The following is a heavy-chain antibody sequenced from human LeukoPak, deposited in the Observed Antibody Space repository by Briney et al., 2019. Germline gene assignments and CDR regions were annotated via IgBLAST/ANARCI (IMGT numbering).Heavy chain of an antibody. V-gene: IGHV4-59*01. Sequence: PSETLSLTCTVSGASMTSNYWNWIRQPPGKGLDWIGYVYYSGRTNYNPSLKSRVTISVDTSKNQFSLRLSSVTAADTAVYYCARWNYYNSIRYFDYWGRGTLVTVSS. CDR3: ARWNYYNSIRYFDY. D-gene: IGHD3-22*01. J-gene: IGHJ4*02. CDR1: GASMTSNY. CDR2: VYYSGRT.